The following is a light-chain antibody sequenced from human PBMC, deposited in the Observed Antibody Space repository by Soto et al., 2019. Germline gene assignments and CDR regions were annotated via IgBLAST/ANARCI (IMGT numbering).Light chain of an antibody. V-gene: IGKV1-8*01. J-gene: IGKJ2*01. Sequence: AIRMTQSPSSFSASTGDRVTITCRASQGISSYLAWYQQKPGKAPKLLIYAASTLQSGVPSRFSGSGSGTDFTLTISCLQSEDFATYYCQQYYSYPYTFGQGNK. CDR1: QGISSY. CDR3: QQYYSYPYT. CDR2: AAS.